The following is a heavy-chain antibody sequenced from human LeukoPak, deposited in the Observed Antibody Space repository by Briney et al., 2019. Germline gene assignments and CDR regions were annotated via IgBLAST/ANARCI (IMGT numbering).Heavy chain of an antibody. J-gene: IGHJ5*02. D-gene: IGHD6-19*01. CDR3: ARVRGSSGWYWFDP. Sequence: ASVKVSCKASGYTFTGHFIHWVRQAPGQGLEWMGWIHPYSGGTSYAQKFQGRVTMTRDTSISTAYMDLSGLRFDDTAVYYCARVRGSSGWYWFDPWGQGTLVTVSS. CDR1: GYTFTGHF. V-gene: IGHV1-2*02. CDR2: IHPYSGGT.